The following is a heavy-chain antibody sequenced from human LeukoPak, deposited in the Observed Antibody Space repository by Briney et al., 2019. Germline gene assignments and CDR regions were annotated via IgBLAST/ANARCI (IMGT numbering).Heavy chain of an antibody. J-gene: IGHJ4*02. CDR2: ISGDGGDT. Sequence: GGSLKLSCAASGFAFHDYAMHWVRQVPGKGLEWVSLISGDGGDTYYADSVRGRFAISRDNRKNSLYLQMDSLRTGDTALYYCAKVGGSSGGYYSFDYWGQGTLVTVSS. CDR1: GFAFHDYA. D-gene: IGHD3-22*01. V-gene: IGHV3-43*02. CDR3: AKVGGSSGGYYSFDY.